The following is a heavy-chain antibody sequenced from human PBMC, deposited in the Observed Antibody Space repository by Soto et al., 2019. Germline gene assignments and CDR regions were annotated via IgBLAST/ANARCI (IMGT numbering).Heavy chain of an antibody. D-gene: IGHD2-15*01. J-gene: IGHJ6*02. CDR1: GGSFGGYY. CDR3: ARGAARSIGYYYNYYGMDV. V-gene: IGHV4-34*01. Sequence: TLSLTCAVYGGSFGGYYWSWIRQPPGTGLEWIGEINHSGSTNYNPSLKSRVTISVDTSKNQFSLKLSSVTAADTAVYYCARGAARSIGYYYNYYGMDVWGQGTTVTVSS. CDR2: INHSGST.